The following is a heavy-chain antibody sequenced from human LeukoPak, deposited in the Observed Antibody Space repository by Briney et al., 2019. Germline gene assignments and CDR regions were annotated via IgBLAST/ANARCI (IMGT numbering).Heavy chain of an antibody. CDR2: INHSGST. Sequence: SETLSLTCAVYGGSFSGYYWSWIRQPPGKGLEWIGEINHSGSTNYNPSLKSRVIISVDTSKNQFSLKLSSVTAADTAVYYCARVAAAGTVVDYWGQGTLVTVSS. CDR1: GGSFSGYY. D-gene: IGHD6-13*01. V-gene: IGHV4-34*01. J-gene: IGHJ4*02. CDR3: ARVAAAGTVVDY.